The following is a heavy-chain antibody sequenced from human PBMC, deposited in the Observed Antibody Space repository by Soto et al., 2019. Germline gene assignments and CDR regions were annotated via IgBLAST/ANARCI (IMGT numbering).Heavy chain of an antibody. CDR3: VRDRPGDQHYFDY. CDR2: IYYSGSA. D-gene: IGHD2-21*01. Sequence: PSETLSLTCTISGGSISGFYWGWIRQPPGKGLEWIGNIYYSGSANYDPSLRSRVTISLNTSKNQFSLNLNSVTAADTAIYYCVRDRPGDQHYFDYWGQGILVTVSS. J-gene: IGHJ4*02. V-gene: IGHV4-59*01. CDR1: GGSISGFY.